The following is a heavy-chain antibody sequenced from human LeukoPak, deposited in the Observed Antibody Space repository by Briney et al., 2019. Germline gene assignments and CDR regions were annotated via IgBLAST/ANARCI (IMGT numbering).Heavy chain of an antibody. D-gene: IGHD1-1*01. CDR3: ARDTRARGSNWFDP. CDR2: IYYSGST. Sequence: SETLSLTCTVSGGSISSGGYYWSWIRQHPGKGLEWIGYIYYSGSTYYNPSLKSRVTISVDTSKNQFSLKLSSVTAADTAVYYCARDTRARGSNWFDPWGQGTLVTVSS. J-gene: IGHJ5*02. CDR1: GGSISSGGYY. V-gene: IGHV4-31*03.